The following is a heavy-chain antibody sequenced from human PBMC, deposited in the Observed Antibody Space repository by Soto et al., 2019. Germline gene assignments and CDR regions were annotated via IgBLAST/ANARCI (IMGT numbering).Heavy chain of an antibody. V-gene: IGHV3-30*18. Sequence: QVQLVESGGGVVQPGRSLRLSCAASGFTFSSYGMHWVRQAPGKGLEWVAVISYDGSNKYYADSVKGRFTISRDNSKNTLYLQMNSPRAEDTAVYYCAKDRSSSWFNSFDYWGQGTLVTVSS. CDR1: GFTFSSYG. CDR3: AKDRSSSWFNSFDY. D-gene: IGHD6-13*01. J-gene: IGHJ4*02. CDR2: ISYDGSNK.